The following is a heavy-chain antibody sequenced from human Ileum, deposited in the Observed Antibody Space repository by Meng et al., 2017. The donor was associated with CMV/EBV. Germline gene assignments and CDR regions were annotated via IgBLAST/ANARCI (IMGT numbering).Heavy chain of an antibody. J-gene: IGHJ4*02. V-gene: IGHV3-74*01. D-gene: IGHD3-10*01. Sequence: GESLKISCAASGFTFSNYWMHWVRQAPGKGLVWVSHINNGGNSVTYADSVKGRFTISRDNAKNTLYLQMSSLRAEDTAVYYCARAGGGFDYWGQGTPV. CDR2: INNGGNSV. CDR1: GFTFSNYW. CDR3: ARAGGGFDY.